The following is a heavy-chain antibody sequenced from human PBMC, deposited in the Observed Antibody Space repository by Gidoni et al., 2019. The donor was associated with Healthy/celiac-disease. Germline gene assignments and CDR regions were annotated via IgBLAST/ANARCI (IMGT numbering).Heavy chain of an antibody. D-gene: IGHD6-6*01. V-gene: IGHV5-10-1*03. CDR1: GYSFTSYW. CDR2: IDPRDSYT. Sequence: EVQLVQSGAAVKTPGESLRISCKGSGYSFTSYWISWVRQMPGKGLEWMGRIDPRDSYTNYSPSVQGNVTSSADKAISTAYLQWSSLKASDTSMYYCARRRISSSPHPYYYYGMDVWGQGTTVTVSS. CDR3: ARRRISSSPHPYYYYGMDV. J-gene: IGHJ6*02.